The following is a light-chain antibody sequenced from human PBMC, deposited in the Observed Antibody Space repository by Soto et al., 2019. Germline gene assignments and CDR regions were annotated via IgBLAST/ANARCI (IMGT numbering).Light chain of an antibody. CDR3: QQYNNWTPWT. CDR2: GAS. CDR1: QSVSSN. V-gene: IGKV3-15*01. J-gene: IGKJ1*01. Sequence: EIVMTQSPATLSVSPGERATLSCRASQSVSSNLAWYQQKPGQAPRLLIYGASTSATGIPARFSGSGSGTEFNLTISSLQSKDLAVSYCQQYNNWTPWTFGQGTKVEIK.